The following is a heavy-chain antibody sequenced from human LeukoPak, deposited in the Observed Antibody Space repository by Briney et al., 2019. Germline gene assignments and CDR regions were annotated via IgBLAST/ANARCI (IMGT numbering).Heavy chain of an antibody. J-gene: IGHJ6*02. CDR2: ISSSSTSI. V-gene: IGHV3-48*02. D-gene: IGHD6-19*01. CDR1: GFTFSNFG. Sequence: PGGSLRLSCAASGFTFSNFGMNWVRQAPGKGLEWVSYISSSSTSIYYADSVKGRFTISRDSAKNSLYLQMNSLRDEDTAVYYCARHGSSGRVGLAGPSNVWGQGTTVTVSS. CDR3: ARHGSSGRVGLAGPSNV.